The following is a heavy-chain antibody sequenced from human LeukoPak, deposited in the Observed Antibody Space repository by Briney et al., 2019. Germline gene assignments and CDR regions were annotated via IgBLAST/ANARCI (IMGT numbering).Heavy chain of an antibody. J-gene: IGHJ4*02. CDR3: ARDWENHGSGYYDY. Sequence: GGSLRLSCAASGFTFSSYSMNWVRQAPGEGLEWVANINQDGSEKYSVDSVKGRFTISRDNAKNSLYLQMNSLRAEDTAVYYCARDWENHGSGYYDYWGQGTLVTVSS. V-gene: IGHV3-7*01. CDR2: INQDGSEK. D-gene: IGHD3-22*01. CDR1: GFTFSSYS.